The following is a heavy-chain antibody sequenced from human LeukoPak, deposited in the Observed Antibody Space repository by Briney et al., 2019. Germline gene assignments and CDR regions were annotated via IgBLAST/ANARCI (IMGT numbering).Heavy chain of an antibody. CDR1: GFTFSNAW. V-gene: IGHV3-15*01. CDR3: TTAWGPLVGASYFDY. D-gene: IGHD1-26*01. CDR2: IKSKTDGGTT. Sequence: PGGSLRLSCAAPGFTFSNAWMSWVRQAPGKGLEWVGRIKSKTDGGTTDYAAPVKGRFTISRDDSKNTLYLQMNSLKTEDTAVYYCTTAWGPLVGASYFDYWGQGTLVTVSS. J-gene: IGHJ4*02.